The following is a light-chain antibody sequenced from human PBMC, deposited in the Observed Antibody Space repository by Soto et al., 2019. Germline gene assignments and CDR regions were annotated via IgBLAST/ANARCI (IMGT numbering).Light chain of an antibody. CDR3: RSYTSSSTVLV. J-gene: IGLJ2*01. CDR2: GDS. V-gene: IGLV2-14*01. Sequence: QSVLTQPASVSGSPGQSITISCTGTSINIGGCYDVSWYQQHPGKAPKLMIYGDSNRPSGVSNRFSGSKSGNSASLTISGLQAEDEADYYCRSYTSSSTVLVFGGGTKVTVL. CDR1: SINIGGCYD.